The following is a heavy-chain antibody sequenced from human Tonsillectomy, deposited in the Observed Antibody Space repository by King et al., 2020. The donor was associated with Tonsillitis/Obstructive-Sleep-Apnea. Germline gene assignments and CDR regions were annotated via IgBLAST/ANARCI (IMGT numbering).Heavy chain of an antibody. CDR3: ARDRKHYFYESSGGGADAFDS. CDR2: MSSSRSYI. D-gene: IGHD3-22*01. J-gene: IGHJ3*02. Sequence: VQLVESGGGLVKPGGSLRLSCAASGFTFRSYSMNWVRQAPGKGLEWVSAMSSSRSYIDYADSGKGRFTISRDNAKNSLYLQMNSLRAEDTAVDYCARDRKHYFYESSGGGADAFDSWGQATMVTVSS. CDR1: GFTFRSYS. V-gene: IGHV3-21*01.